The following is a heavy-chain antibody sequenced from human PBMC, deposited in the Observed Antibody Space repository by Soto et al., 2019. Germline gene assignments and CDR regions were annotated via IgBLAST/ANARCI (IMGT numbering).Heavy chain of an antibody. CDR3: ARDRKLGYCSSTSCYGADNWFDP. D-gene: IGHD2-2*01. CDR1: GGTFSSYA. CDR2: IIPIFGTA. J-gene: IGHJ5*02. Sequence: QVQLVQSGAEVKKPGSSVKVSCKASGGTFSSYAISWVRQAPGQGLEWMGGIIPIFGTANYAQKFQGRVTITADASTSTAYMELSSLRSEDTAVYYCARDRKLGYCSSTSCYGADNWFDPWGQGTLVTVSS. V-gene: IGHV1-69*01.